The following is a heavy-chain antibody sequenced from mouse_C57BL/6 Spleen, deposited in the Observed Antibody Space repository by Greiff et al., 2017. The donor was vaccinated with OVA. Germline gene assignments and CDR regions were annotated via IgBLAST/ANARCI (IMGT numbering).Heavy chain of an antibody. CDR2: LSDGGSYT. D-gene: IGHD1-1*01. V-gene: IGHV5-4*01. Sequence: EVQGVESGGGLVKPGGSRKLSCAASGFTFSSYAMSWVRQTPEKRLEWVATLSDGGSYTYYPANVKGRFTISRDNAKNNLYLQMSQLKSEDTAMYYCARYYYGSSLYAMDYWGQGTSVTVSS. J-gene: IGHJ4*01. CDR3: ARYYYGSSLYAMDY. CDR1: GFTFSSYA.